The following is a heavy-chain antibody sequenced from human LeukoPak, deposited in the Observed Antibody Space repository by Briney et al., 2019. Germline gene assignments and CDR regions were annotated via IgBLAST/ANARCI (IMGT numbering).Heavy chain of an antibody. CDR1: GYTFTSYY. Sequence: ASVKVSCKASGYTFTSYYMHWVRQAPGQGLEWMGWISAYNGNTNYAQKLQGRVTMTTDTSTSTAYMELRSLRSDDTAVYYCARGDYGEESDAFDIWGQGTMVTVSS. J-gene: IGHJ3*02. D-gene: IGHD4-17*01. CDR3: ARGDYGEESDAFDI. V-gene: IGHV1-18*04. CDR2: ISAYNGNT.